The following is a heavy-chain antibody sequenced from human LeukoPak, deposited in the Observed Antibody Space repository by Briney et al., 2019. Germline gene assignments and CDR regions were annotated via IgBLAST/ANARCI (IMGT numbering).Heavy chain of an antibody. CDR1: GFPFNDYN. D-gene: IGHD2-15*01. V-gene: IGHV3-30*02. Sequence: PGGPLTLPCTASGFPFNDYNMLWLRQATGKGREGVAFRHHDGRNYFYEDSVKGRFTIFRDKSKNTLDLHMNRLKADDTAVYYCAKDRVVPGSVLDYWGQGTLVTVSS. J-gene: IGHJ4*02. CDR2: RHHDGRNY. CDR3: AKDRVVPGSVLDY.